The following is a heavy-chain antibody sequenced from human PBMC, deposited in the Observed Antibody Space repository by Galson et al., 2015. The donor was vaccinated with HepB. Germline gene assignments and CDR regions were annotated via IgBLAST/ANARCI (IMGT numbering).Heavy chain of an antibody. Sequence: SLRLSCAASGFTFSPYAMHWVRQAPGKGLEWVAAISYDGSNKYYADSVKGRFTISRDNAKNTLYLQMSSLRADDTAVYYCARDIGPMIVVIYAFEIWGQGTLVTVSS. CDR3: ARDIGPMIVVIYAFEI. CDR2: ISYDGSNK. D-gene: IGHD3-22*01. V-gene: IGHV3-30-3*01. J-gene: IGHJ3*02. CDR1: GFTFSPYA.